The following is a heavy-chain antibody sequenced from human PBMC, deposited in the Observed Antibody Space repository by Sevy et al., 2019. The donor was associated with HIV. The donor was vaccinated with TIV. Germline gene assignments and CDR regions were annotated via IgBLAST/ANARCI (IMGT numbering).Heavy chain of an antibody. V-gene: IGHV3-30-3*01. J-gene: IGHJ6*02. CDR1: GFTFSSYA. CDR3: ASQRESLARIGESGYYYYGMDV. CDR2: ISYDGSNK. D-gene: IGHD1-26*01. Sequence: GGSLRLSCAASGFTFSSYAMHWVRQAPGKGLEWVAVISYDGSNKYYADSVKGRFTISRENSKNTLYLQMNSLRAGDTAVYYCASQRESLARIGESGYYYYGMDVWGQGTTVTVSS.